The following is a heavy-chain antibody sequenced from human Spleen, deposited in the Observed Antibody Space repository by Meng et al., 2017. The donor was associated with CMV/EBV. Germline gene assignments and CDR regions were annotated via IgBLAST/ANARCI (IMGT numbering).Heavy chain of an antibody. CDR2: IIPIFGTA. D-gene: IGHD2-2*02. CDR3: AWIGSCSGTSCYTGDYSSRHFDY. J-gene: IGHJ4*02. V-gene: IGHV1-69*05. Sequence: ISGVRQAPGQGLEWMGGIIPIFGTANYTPKFQGRVTITTDDSRSTAYMELTSLTSDDTALYFCAWIGSCSGTSCYTGDYSSRHFDYWGQGSLVTVSS.